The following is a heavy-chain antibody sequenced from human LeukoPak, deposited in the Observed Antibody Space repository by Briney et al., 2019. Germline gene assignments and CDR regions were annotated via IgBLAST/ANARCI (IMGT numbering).Heavy chain of an antibody. CDR2: INRRGTT. J-gene: IGHJ5*02. Sequence: PSETLSLTCGVSGGSFSGFFWSWIRQAPGRGLEWIGEINRRGTTYYNRSLESRLPISLDTSRNQFFLNLTSVTAADTAVYFCARGGTTYFSGSGTHPWGQGTLVTVSS. D-gene: IGHD3-10*01. CDR1: GGSFSGFF. V-gene: IGHV4-34*01. CDR3: ARGGTTYFSGSGTHP.